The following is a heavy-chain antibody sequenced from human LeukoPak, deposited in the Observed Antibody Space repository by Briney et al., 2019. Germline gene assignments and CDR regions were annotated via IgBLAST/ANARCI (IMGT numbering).Heavy chain of an antibody. V-gene: IGHV4-4*02. CDR2: IYHSGST. D-gene: IGHD3-16*02. J-gene: IGHJ4*02. CDR1: GGSISSSNW. CDR3: ASAVWGSYPLDY. Sequence: SETLSLTCAVSGGSISSSNWWSWVRQPPGKGLEWIGEIYHSGSTNYNPSLKSRVTISVDKSKNQFSLKLSSVTAADTAVYYCASAVWGSYPLDYWGQGTLVTVSS.